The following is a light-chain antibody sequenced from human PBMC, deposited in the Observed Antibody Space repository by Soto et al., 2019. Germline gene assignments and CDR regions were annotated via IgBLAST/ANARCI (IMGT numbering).Light chain of an antibody. Sequence: QSVLTQPPSASGSPGQSVTISCTGTSSDVGGYKYVSWYQQHPGKAPKLMIYEVSERPSGVPDRFSGSKSGNTASLTVSGVQAEDDADYYCSSYAGSNNLVFGGGTKLTVL. CDR1: SSDVGGYKY. CDR2: EVS. CDR3: SSYAGSNNLV. V-gene: IGLV2-8*01. J-gene: IGLJ2*01.